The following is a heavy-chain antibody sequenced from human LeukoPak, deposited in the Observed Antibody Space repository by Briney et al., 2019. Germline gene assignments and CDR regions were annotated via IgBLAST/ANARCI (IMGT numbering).Heavy chain of an antibody. CDR2: IYYSGST. CDR3: ARGDIGYCSGGSCYSPDWFDP. CDR1: GFTLRTYS. D-gene: IGHD2-15*01. V-gene: IGHV4-39*07. J-gene: IGHJ5*02. Sequence: GSLRLSCDASGFTLRTYSMDWVRQPPGKGLEWIGSIYYSGSTYYNPSLKSRVTISVDTSKNQFSLKLSSVTAADTAVYYCARGDIGYCSGGSCYSPDWFDPWGQGTLVTVSS.